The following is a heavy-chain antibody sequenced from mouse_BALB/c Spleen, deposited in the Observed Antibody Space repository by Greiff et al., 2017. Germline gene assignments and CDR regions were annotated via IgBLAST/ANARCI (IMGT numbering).Heavy chain of an antibody. CDR1: GFTFSSYY. CDR2: INSNGGST. Sequence: DVQLVESGGGLVKLGGSLKLSCAASGFTFSSYYMSWVRQTPEKRLELVAAINSNGGSTYYPDTVKGRFTISRDNAKNTLYLQMSSLKSEDTALYYCARGGYYDYYAMDYWGQGTSVTVSS. J-gene: IGHJ4*01. V-gene: IGHV5-6-2*01. D-gene: IGHD2-3*01. CDR3: ARGGYYDYYAMDY.